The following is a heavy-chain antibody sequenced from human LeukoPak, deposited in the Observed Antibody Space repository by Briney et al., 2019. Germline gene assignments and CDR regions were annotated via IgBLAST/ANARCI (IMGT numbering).Heavy chain of an antibody. V-gene: IGHV3-21*04. CDR1: GFTFSSYS. CDR3: ARGLGFDY. J-gene: IGHJ4*02. Sequence: GGSLRLSCVASGFTFSSYSMNWVRQAPGKGLEWVSSISSSSSYIYYADSVKGRFTISRDNSKNTLYLQMNSLRVEDTAVYYCARGLGFDYWGQGTLVTVSS. D-gene: IGHD3-16*01. CDR2: ISSSSSYI.